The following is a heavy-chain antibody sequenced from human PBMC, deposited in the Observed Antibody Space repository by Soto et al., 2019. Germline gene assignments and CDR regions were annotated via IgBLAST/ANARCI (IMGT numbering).Heavy chain of an antibody. CDR3: GSGSASCYVLS. V-gene: IGHV4-59*01. Sequence: PSETLSLTCTVSGGSLSSYYWTWIRQSPGKGLEWMGYVYLSGNTNYNPSLKSRVTISIVTPKNQFSPRLASVTAADTAFYYCGSGSASCYVLSLGQGAVVTVSS. CDR1: GGSLSSYY. D-gene: IGHD2-2*01. J-gene: IGHJ5*02. CDR2: VYLSGNT.